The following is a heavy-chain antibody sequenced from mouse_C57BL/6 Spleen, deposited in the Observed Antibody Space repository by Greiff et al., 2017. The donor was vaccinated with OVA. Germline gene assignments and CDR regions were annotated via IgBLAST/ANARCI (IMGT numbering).Heavy chain of an antibody. V-gene: IGHV5-6*01. CDR1: GFTFSSYG. CDR2: ISSGGSYT. CDR3: ARHAGYDYDGGSWLAD. D-gene: IGHD2-4*01. J-gene: IGHJ3*01. Sequence: EVQLVESGGDLVKPGGSLKLSCAASGFTFSSYGMSWVRQTPDKRLEWVATISSGGSYTYYPDSVKGRFTISRDNAKNTLYLQMSSLKSEDTARYDWARHAGYDYDGGSWLADGGQGTLVTVSA.